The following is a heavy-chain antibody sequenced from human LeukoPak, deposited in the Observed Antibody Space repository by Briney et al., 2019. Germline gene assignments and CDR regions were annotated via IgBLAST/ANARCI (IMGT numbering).Heavy chain of an antibody. Sequence: GGSLRLSCTASGFTFSDYYMSWIREAPGKGVEWVPYISSSGSDTNYADSVRGRFTVSRDNAKNSLYLQMNSLRAEDTAFYYCARVGVIVAAGTFDYWGQGTLVTVSS. CDR3: ARVGVIVAAGTFDY. CDR1: GFTFSDYY. V-gene: IGHV3-11*06. J-gene: IGHJ4*02. CDR2: ISSSGSDT. D-gene: IGHD6-13*01.